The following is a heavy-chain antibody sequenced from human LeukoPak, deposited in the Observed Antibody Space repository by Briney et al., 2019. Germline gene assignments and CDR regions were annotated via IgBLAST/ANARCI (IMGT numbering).Heavy chain of an antibody. CDR1: GFTFSSYS. D-gene: IGHD3-10*01. CDR3: AKDGGVRGPDYYYYMDV. J-gene: IGHJ6*03. V-gene: IGHV3-21*01. CDR2: ISSSSSYI. Sequence: GGSLRLSCAASGFTFSSYSMNWVRQAPGKGLEWVSSISSSSSYIYYADSVKGRFTTSRDYSKNTLYLQMNSLRAEDTAVYYCAKDGGVRGPDYYYYMDVWGKGTTVTISS.